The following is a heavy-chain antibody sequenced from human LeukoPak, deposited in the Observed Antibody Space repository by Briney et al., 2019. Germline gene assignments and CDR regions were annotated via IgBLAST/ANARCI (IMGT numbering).Heavy chain of an antibody. CDR1: GFTFSTYT. CDR2: ISFDGNTK. Sequence: GGSLRLSCAASGFTFSTYTMHWVRQAPGKGLEWVAVISFDGNTKYYADSVRGRVPISRDNSRNTLFLEINSLRPEDTAVYFCARAAVVTGGLDLWGRGTLVTVSS. CDR3: ARAAVVTGGLDL. J-gene: IGHJ2*01. V-gene: IGHV3-30*03. D-gene: IGHD2-21*02.